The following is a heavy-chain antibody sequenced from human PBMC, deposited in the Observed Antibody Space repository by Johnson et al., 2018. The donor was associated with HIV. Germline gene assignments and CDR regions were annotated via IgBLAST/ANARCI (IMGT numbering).Heavy chain of an antibody. Sequence: VQLVESGGGLVQPGGSLRLSCAASGFIFSVYWMSWVRQAPGKGLEWVANIKQDGSEKYYVDSVKGRFTISRDNATNSLYLQMNSLRAEDTAVYYCATFGGGSFHAFDIWGQGTMVTVSS. CDR1: GFIFSVYW. V-gene: IGHV3-7*05. D-gene: IGHD1-26*01. J-gene: IGHJ3*02. CDR3: ATFGGGSFHAFDI. CDR2: IKQDGSEK.